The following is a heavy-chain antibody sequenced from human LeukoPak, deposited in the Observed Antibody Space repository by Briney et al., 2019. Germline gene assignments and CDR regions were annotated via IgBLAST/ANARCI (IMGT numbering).Heavy chain of an antibody. J-gene: IGHJ6*02. Sequence: GGSLRLSCAASGFILSDYYMSWIRQTPEKGLEWLSYISSSSGYKNYADSLKGRFTISRDNAKNSVYLQMNSLSAEDTAVYYCASEYRSGPTLGGDMDVWGQGTTVTVSS. V-gene: IGHV3-11*06. CDR1: GFILSDYY. CDR3: ASEYRSGPTLGGDMDV. CDR2: ISSSSGYK. D-gene: IGHD6-19*01.